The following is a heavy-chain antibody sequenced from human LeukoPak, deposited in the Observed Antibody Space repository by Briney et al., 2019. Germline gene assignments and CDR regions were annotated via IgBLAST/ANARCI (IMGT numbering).Heavy chain of an antibody. V-gene: IGHV3-48*02. Sequence: GGSLRLSCAASGFTLSTYGMNWVRQAPGKGLDWVSYITTSISTYYADSVKGRFTISRDNAKNSLFLQMNSLRDEDTAVYYCARGGYASENYTPWGQGTLVTVSS. CDR3: ARGGYASENYTP. CDR2: ITTSIST. J-gene: IGHJ5*02. D-gene: IGHD5-12*01. CDR1: GFTLSTYG.